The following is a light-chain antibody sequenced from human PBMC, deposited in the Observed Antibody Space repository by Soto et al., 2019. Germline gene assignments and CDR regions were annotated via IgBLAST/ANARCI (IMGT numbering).Light chain of an antibody. Sequence: EIVMTQSPATLSVSPGERATLSCRASQSVCGDLAWYQQKPGQAPRLLIYGASTRPAGVPSRFHGRVSGPAFTLTISSLQSEDFAVYYCQQYNDWPRTFGQGTKVDIK. J-gene: IGKJ1*01. CDR3: QQYNDWPRT. CDR1: QSVCGD. CDR2: GAS. V-gene: IGKV3-15*01.